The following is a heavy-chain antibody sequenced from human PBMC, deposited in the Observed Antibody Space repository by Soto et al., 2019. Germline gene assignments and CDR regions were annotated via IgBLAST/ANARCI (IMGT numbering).Heavy chain of an antibody. Sequence: GASVKVSCKASGYTFRNFGISWVRQAPGQGLEWMGWISAYNANANYAQKFQGRLTMTADTSTSTAYMELRSLRSDDTAVYYCARENSYDDAFDIWGQGTMVTLSS. CDR1: GYTFRNFG. V-gene: IGHV1-18*01. CDR3: ARENSYDDAFDI. CDR2: ISAYNANA. D-gene: IGHD5-12*01. J-gene: IGHJ3*02.